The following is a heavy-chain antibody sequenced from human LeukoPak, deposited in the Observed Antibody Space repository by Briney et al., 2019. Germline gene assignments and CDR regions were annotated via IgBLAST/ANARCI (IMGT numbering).Heavy chain of an antibody. CDR3: VRRNSRGHYGNEYFDY. CDR2: FDYSGST. Sequence: SETLSLTCTVSGASIRSSSYSWGWIRQPPGKGLEWIGTFDYSGSTYYNPSLKSRVSISADTAKNHFSLKLTSVTAADTAVYFCVRRNSRGHYGNEYFDYWGQGTLVAVSS. J-gene: IGHJ4*02. CDR1: GASIRSSSYS. D-gene: IGHD3-22*01. V-gene: IGHV4-39*02.